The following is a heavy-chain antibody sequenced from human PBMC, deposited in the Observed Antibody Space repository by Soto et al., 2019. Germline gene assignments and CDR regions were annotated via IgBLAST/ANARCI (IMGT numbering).Heavy chain of an antibody. D-gene: IGHD3-22*01. J-gene: IGHJ3*02. CDR1: GYTFTSYD. CDR3: ARRVVLGSYYDSSGYYYAFDI. CDR2: MNPNSGNT. V-gene: IGHV1-8*01. Sequence: ASVKVSCKASGYTFTSYDINWVRQTTGQGLEWMGWMNPNSGNTGYAQKFQGRVTMTRNTSISTAYMELSSLRSEDTAVYYCARRVVLGSYYDSSGYYYAFDIWG.